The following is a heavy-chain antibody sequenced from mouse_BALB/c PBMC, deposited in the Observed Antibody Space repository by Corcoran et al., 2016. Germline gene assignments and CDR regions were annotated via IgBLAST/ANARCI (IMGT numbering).Heavy chain of an antibody. CDR2: ISYDGSN. V-gene: IGHV3-6*02. CDR1: GYSITSGYY. J-gene: IGHJ2*01. D-gene: IGHD1-2*01. CDR3: ARDGTTATGDYFDY. Sequence: DVQLQESGPGLVKPSQSLSLTCSVTGYSITSGYYWNWIRQFPGNKLEWMGYISYDGSNNYNPSLKNRISITRDTSKNQFFLKLNSVTTEDTATYDCARDGTTATGDYFDYWGQGTTLTVSS.